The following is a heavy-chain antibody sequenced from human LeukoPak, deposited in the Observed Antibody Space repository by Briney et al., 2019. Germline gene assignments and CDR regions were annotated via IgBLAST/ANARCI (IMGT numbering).Heavy chain of an antibody. D-gene: IGHD3-22*01. V-gene: IGHV4-34*01. J-gene: IGHJ3*02. CDR2: INHSGST. Sequence: SETLSLTCAVYGGSFSGYYWSWIRQPPGKGLEWIGEINHSGSTNYNPSLKSRVTISVDTSKNQFSLKLSSVTAADTAVYYCARIKMIMRVIATRNAFDIWGQGTMVTVSS. CDR3: ARIKMIMRVIATRNAFDI. CDR1: GGSFSGYY.